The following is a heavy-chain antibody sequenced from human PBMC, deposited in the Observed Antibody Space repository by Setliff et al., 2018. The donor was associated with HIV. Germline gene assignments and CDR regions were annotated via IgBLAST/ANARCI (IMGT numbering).Heavy chain of an antibody. CDR3: ARGGAVSADFDS. D-gene: IGHD3-16*01. CDR1: GGSISSSNYY. J-gene: IGHJ5*01. Sequence: SETLSLTCAVSGGSISSSNYYWVWIRQPPGKELEWIGSFYYSGSTYYNPSLKSRVTISLDTSKNQFSLSLNSVTAADTAVYFCARGGAVSADFDSWGQGTLVTVSS. CDR2: FYYSGST. V-gene: IGHV4-39*07.